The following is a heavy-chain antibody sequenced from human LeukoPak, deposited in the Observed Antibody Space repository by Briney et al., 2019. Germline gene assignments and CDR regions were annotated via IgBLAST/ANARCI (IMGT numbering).Heavy chain of an antibody. D-gene: IGHD3-3*01. CDR2: IYYSGST. V-gene: IGHV4-39*01. Sequence: SETLSLTCTVSGGSISSSSYYWGWIRQPPGKGLEWIGSIYYSGSTYYNPPLKSRVTISVDTSKNQFSLKLSSVTAADTAVYYCARQNADTIFGVVIKYYFDYWGQGTLVTVSS. CDR1: GGSISSSSYY. CDR3: ARQNADTIFGVVIKYYFDY. J-gene: IGHJ4*02.